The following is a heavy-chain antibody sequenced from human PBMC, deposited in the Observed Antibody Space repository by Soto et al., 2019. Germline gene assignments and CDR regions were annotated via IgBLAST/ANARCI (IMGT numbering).Heavy chain of an antibody. CDR1: GGSISSYY. CDR2: IYYSGST. D-gene: IGHD6-6*01. CDR3: ARSIAAPMFDY. V-gene: IGHV4-59*01. J-gene: IGHJ4*02. Sequence: SETLSLTCTVSGGSISSYYWSWIRQPPGKGLEWIGYIYYSGSTNYNPSLKSRVTISVDTSKNQFSLKLSSVTAADTAVYYCARSIAAPMFDYWGQGTLVTVSS.